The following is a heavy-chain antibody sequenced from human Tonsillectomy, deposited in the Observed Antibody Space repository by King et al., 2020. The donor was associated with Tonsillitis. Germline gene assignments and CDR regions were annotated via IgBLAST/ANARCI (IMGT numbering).Heavy chain of an antibody. CDR2: FDPEDGET. Sequence: QLVQSGAEVKKPGASVKVSCKVSGYRLTELSIHWVRQAPGKGLEWMGGFDPEDGETFYAQNFQGRVTMTEDTSTDAAYMELSSLRSEDTAVYFCATHVRPKAFEQLVEDSYHYMDVWGKGTTVTV. D-gene: IGHD6-6*01. J-gene: IGHJ6*03. V-gene: IGHV1-24*01. CDR1: GYRLTELS. CDR3: ATHVRPKAFEQLVEDSYHYMDV.